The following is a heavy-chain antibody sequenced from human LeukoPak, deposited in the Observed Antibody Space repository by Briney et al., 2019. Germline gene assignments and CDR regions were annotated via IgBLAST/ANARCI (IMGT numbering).Heavy chain of an antibody. CDR3: ARTGYVSGGFDFDY. CDR1: GGSISSGSYY. CDR2: IYTSGST. Sequence: SETLSLTCTVSGGSISSGSYYWSWIRQPAGKGLEWIGRIYTSGSTNYNPSLKSRVTISVDTSKNQFSLKLSSVTAADTALYYCARTGYVSGGFDFDYWGQGTLVTVSS. J-gene: IGHJ4*02. D-gene: IGHD3-10*01. V-gene: IGHV4-61*02.